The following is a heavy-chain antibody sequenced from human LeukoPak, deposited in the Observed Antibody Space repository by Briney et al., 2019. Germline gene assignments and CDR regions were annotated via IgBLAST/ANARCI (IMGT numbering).Heavy chain of an antibody. J-gene: IGHJ4*02. D-gene: IGHD3-3*01. V-gene: IGHV3-30*02. CDR2: IRYDGSNK. Sequence: PGGSLRLSCAASGFTFSSYGMHWVRQAPGKGLEWVAFIRYDGSNKYYADSVKGRFTISRDNSKSTLYLQMNSLRAEDTAVYYCAKVSYDFWSGYYNGGFGYFDYWGQGTLVTVSS. CDR1: GFTFSSYG. CDR3: AKVSYDFWSGYYNGGFGYFDY.